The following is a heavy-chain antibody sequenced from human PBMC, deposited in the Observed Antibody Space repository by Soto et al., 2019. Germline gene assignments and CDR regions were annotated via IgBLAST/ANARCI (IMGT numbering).Heavy chain of an antibody. J-gene: IGHJ4*02. Sequence: EVQLVESGGGLVQPGGSLRLSCAASGFTVSSNYMSWVRQAPGKGLEWVSVIYSGGSTYYADSVKGRFTISRDNSRNTRYLQMNSLRAEDTAVYYCARDYYSSSWYGLVNYWGQGTLVTVSS. CDR2: IYSGGST. CDR3: ARDYYSSSWYGLVNY. D-gene: IGHD6-13*01. CDR1: GFTVSSNY. V-gene: IGHV3-66*01.